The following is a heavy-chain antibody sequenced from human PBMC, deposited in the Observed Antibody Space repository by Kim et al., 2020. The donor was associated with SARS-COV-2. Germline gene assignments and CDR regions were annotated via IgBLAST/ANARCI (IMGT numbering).Heavy chain of an antibody. CDR3: ARGGGIGGKQNDY. V-gene: IGHV4-34*01. Sequence: SETLSLTCAVYGGSFSGYYWSWIRQPPGKGLEWIGEINHSGSTNYNPSLKSRVTISVDTSKNQFSLKLSSVTAADTAVYYCARGGGIGGKQNDYWGQGTLVTVSS. J-gene: IGHJ4*02. D-gene: IGHD2-15*01. CDR2: INHSGST. CDR1: GGSFSGYY.